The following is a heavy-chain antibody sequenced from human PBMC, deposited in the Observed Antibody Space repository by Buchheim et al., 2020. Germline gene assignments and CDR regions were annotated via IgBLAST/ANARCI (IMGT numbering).Heavy chain of an antibody. D-gene: IGHD3-10*01. CDR2: INPSGGST. J-gene: IGHJ5*02. CDR3: ARDYYGSGSYYSFWFDP. V-gene: IGHV1-46*01. Sequence: QVQLVQSGAEVKKPGASVKVSCKASGYTFTSYYMHWVRQAPGQGLEWMGIINPSGGSTSYGQKFQGRVTMTRDTSTSTVYMELSSLRSEDTAVYYCARDYYGSGSYYSFWFDPWGQGTL. CDR1: GYTFTSYY.